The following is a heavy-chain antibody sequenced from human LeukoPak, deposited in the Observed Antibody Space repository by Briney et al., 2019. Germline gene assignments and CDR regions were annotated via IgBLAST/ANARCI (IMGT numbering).Heavy chain of an antibody. Sequence: SETLSLTCTVSGGSISSGGYYWSWIRQHPGKGLEWIGYIYYSGSTYYNPSLKSRVTISVDTSKNQFSLKLSSVTAADTAVYYCARRAYYYDSSGYFICYYFDYWGQGTLVIVSS. CDR3: ARRAYYYDSSGYFICYYFDY. D-gene: IGHD3-22*01. J-gene: IGHJ4*02. CDR1: GGSISSGGYY. CDR2: IYYSGST. V-gene: IGHV4-31*03.